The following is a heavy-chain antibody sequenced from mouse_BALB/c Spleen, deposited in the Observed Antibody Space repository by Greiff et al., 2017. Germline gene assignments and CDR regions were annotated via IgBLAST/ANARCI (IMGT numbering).Heavy chain of an antibody. Sequence: EVKLMESGGGLVQPGGSRKLSCAASGFTFSSFGMHWVRQAPEKGLEWVAYISSGSSTIYYADTVKGRFTISRDNPKNTLFLQMTSLRSEDTAMYYCARSRGNRVDYWGEGTTLAVSS. V-gene: IGHV5-17*02. D-gene: IGHD2-1*01. CDR1: GFTFSSFG. CDR2: ISSGSSTI. CDR3: ARSRGNRVDY. J-gene: IGHJ2*01.